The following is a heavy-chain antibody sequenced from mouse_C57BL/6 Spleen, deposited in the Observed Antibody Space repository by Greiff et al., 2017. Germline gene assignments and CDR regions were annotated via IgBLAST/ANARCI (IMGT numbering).Heavy chain of an antibody. Sequence: QVQLKQSGAELVRPGASVKLSCKASGYTFTDSYINWVKQRPGQGLEWIARIYPGSGNTYYNEKFKGKATLTAEKSSSTAYMQLSSLTSADSAVYFWARGVGRGYYAMDYWGQGTSGTVAS. CDR3: ARGVGRGYYAMDY. CDR2: IYPGSGNT. J-gene: IGHJ4*01. D-gene: IGHD4-1*01. CDR1: GYTFTDSY. V-gene: IGHV1-76*01.